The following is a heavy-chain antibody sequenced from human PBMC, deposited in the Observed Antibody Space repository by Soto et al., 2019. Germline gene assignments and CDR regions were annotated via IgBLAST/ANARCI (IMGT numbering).Heavy chain of an antibody. Sequence: ETLRLSCVASGFTFSRHGLSWVRQAPGKGLEWVSTINPSGDSTFYADSVKGRFTISRDNSKNTVYLQMNSLSVGDTAVYLCAKVDVSTAGSFDYWGQGALVTVSS. CDR1: GFTFSRHG. D-gene: IGHD6-13*01. CDR2: INPSGDST. CDR3: AKVDVSTAGSFDY. V-gene: IGHV3-23*01. J-gene: IGHJ4*02.